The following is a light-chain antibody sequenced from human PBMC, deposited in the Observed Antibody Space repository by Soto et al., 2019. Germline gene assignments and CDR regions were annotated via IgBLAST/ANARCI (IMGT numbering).Light chain of an antibody. Sequence: AIQMTQSPSSLSASVGDRVTVTCRASQDIRSDLGWYQQKPGKAPQLLIYGASRLQSGVPSRFSGSGSGTDFTLTISSLQPDDFATYYCLQDDTYPLTFGGGTKVDIK. J-gene: IGKJ4*01. CDR2: GAS. CDR3: LQDDTYPLT. V-gene: IGKV1-6*01. CDR1: QDIRSD.